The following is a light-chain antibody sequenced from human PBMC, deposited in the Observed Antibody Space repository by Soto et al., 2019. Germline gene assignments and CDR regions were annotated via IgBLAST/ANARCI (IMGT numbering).Light chain of an antibody. V-gene: IGKV3-20*01. CDR1: QSVASGY. CDR2: RTS. J-gene: IGKJ1*01. CDR3: QQFVNSPWT. Sequence: EIVLTQSPGTLSLSPGERATLSCRASQSVASGYLTWYQQKPGQAPRLLIYRTSTRATGIPDRFNGRGSGTDFTLTISRLEPEDFAVYYCQQFVNSPWTFGQGTKVEIK.